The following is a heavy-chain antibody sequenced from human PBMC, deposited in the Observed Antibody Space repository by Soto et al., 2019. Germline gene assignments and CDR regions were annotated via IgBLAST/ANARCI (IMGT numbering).Heavy chain of an antibody. Sequence: GESLRPSCAASGFTFISYAMSWVRQAPGKGLEWVLAISGSGGSTYYADSVKGRFTISRDNSKNTLYLQMNSLRAEDTAVYYCAKDFPFVGYEYCSGGSCYLIDYWGQGTLVTVSS. D-gene: IGHD2-15*01. V-gene: IGHV3-23*01. CDR2: ISGSGGST. J-gene: IGHJ4*02. CDR1: GFTFISYA. CDR3: AKDFPFVGYEYCSGGSCYLIDY.